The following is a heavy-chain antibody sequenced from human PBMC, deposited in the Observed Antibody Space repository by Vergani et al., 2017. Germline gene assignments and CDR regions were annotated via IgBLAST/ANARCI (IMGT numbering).Heavy chain of an antibody. V-gene: IGHV3-23*04. CDR3: AKDWYDSSGYYLY. D-gene: IGHD3-22*01. J-gene: IGHJ4*02. CDR1: GGTFSSYA. CDR2: ISGSGGST. Sequence: VQLVQSGAEVKKPGSSVKVSCKASGGTFSSYAMSWVRQAPGKGLEWVSAISGSGGSTYYADSVKGRFTISRDNSKNTLYLQMNSLRAEDTAVYYCAKDWYDSSGYYLYWGQGTLVTVSS.